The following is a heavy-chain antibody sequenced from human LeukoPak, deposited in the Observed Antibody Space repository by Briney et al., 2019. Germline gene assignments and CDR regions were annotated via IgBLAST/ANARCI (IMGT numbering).Heavy chain of an antibody. V-gene: IGHV4-59*01. CDR3: ARESGYSYGSFGY. Sequence: PSETLSLTCTVSGGSISSYYWSWIRQPPGKGLEWIGYICYSGSTNYNPSLKSRVTISVDTSKNQFSLKLSSVTAADAAVYYCARESGYSYGSFGYWGPGTLVTVSS. CDR1: GGSISSYY. CDR2: ICYSGST. J-gene: IGHJ4*02. D-gene: IGHD5-18*01.